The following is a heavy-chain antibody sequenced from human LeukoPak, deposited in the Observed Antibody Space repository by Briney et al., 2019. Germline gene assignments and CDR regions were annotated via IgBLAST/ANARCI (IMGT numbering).Heavy chain of an antibody. CDR1: GYTFTGYY. V-gene: IGHV1-2*02. CDR3: ARPEAFYSSGWYAFDY. J-gene: IGHJ4*02. D-gene: IGHD6-19*01. CDR2: INPNSGGT. Sequence: ASVKVSCKASGYTFTGYYMHWVRQAPGQGLEWMGWINPNSGGTNYAQKFQDRVTMTRDASISTAYMELSRLRSDDTAVYYCARPEAFYSSGWYAFDYWGQGTLVTVSS.